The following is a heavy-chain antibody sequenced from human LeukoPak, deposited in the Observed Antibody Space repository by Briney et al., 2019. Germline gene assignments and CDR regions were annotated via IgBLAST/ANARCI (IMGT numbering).Heavy chain of an antibody. V-gene: IGHV5-51*01. Sequence: GESLKISFKGSGYSFTSYWFGWVRQMPGKGLEWMGLIYPGDSDTRYSPSFQGQVTISADKSISTAYLQWSSLKASDTAMYYCARLPTNLAPADYWGQGTLVTVSS. J-gene: IGHJ4*02. D-gene: IGHD1-7*01. CDR3: ARLPTNLAPADY. CDR2: IYPGDSDT. CDR1: GYSFTSYW.